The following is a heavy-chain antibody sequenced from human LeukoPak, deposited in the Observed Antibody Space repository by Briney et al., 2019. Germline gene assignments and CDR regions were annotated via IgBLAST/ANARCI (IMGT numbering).Heavy chain of an antibody. D-gene: IGHD3-22*01. V-gene: IGHV4-34*01. CDR3: ARGRPTITMIVVVITRAYAFDI. CDR2: INHSGST. CDR1: GGSFSGYY. J-gene: IGHJ3*02. Sequence: SETLSLTCAVYGGSFSGYYWSWLRQPPGKGLEWIGEINHSGSTNYNPSLKSRVTISVDTSKNQFSLKLSSVTAADTAVYYCARGRPTITMIVVVITRAYAFDIWGQGTMVTVSS.